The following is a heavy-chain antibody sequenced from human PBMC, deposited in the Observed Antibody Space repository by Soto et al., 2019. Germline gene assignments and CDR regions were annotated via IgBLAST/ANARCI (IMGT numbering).Heavy chain of an antibody. CDR2: IYPGDPDT. CDR1: AYSVTSYW. D-gene: IGHD6-6*01. V-gene: IGHV5-51*01. Sequence: GESLKISCHGSAYSVTSYWIGWVRQLPGKGLERMGIIYPGDPDTRYSPSFQGQVTISADKSISTAYLQWSSLKASDTAMYYCAIPPLAASYYYGMDVWGQGTTVTVSS. J-gene: IGHJ6*02. CDR3: AIPPLAASYYYGMDV.